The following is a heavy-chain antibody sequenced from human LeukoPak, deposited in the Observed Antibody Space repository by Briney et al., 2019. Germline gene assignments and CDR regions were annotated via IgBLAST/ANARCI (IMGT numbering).Heavy chain of an antibody. CDR3: VRSDWFDP. CDR1: GFSFSSDW. V-gene: IGHV3-74*01. CDR2: INSDGTST. Sequence: GGSLRLSCAASGFSFSSDWMHWVRQVPGEGLVWVSRINSDGTSTAYADSVKGRFTISRDNAKNTLYLQMNSLRAEDTAVYYCVRSDWFDPWGQGTLVTVSS. J-gene: IGHJ5*02.